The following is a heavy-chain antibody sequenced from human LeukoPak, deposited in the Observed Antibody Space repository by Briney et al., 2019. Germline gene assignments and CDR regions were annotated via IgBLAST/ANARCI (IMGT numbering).Heavy chain of an antibody. D-gene: IGHD5-24*01. Sequence: GGSLRLPCTGSGFTFSTYTMNWVRQAPGKGLEWVSAISGSGGSTYSADSVKGRLTISRDNSKNTLYLQMNSLRAEDTAVYYCAKDPRRDGYNYYFDYWGQGTLVTVSS. J-gene: IGHJ4*02. CDR1: GFTFSTYT. CDR2: ISGSGGST. CDR3: AKDPRRDGYNYYFDY. V-gene: IGHV3-23*01.